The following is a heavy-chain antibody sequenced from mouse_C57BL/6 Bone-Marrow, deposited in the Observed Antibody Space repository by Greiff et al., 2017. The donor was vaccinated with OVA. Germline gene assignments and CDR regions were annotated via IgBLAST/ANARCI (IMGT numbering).Heavy chain of an antibody. CDR2: IWRGGST. Sequence: VKLVESGPGLVQPSQSLSITCTVSGFSLTSYGVHWVRQSPGKGLEWLGVIWRGGSTDYNAAFMSRLIITKDNSKSQVFFKMNSLQADDTAIYYCVYGNYEAWFAYWGQGTLVTVSA. V-gene: IGHV2-5*01. CDR3: VYGNYEAWFAY. D-gene: IGHD2-1*01. J-gene: IGHJ3*01. CDR1: GFSLTSYG.